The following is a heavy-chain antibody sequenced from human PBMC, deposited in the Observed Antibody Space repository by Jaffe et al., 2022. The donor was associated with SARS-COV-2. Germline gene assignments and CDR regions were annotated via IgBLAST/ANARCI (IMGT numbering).Heavy chain of an antibody. V-gene: IGHV4-34*01. Sequence: QVQLQQWGAGLLKPSETLSLTCAVYGGSFSGYYWSWIRQPPGKGLEWIGEINHSGSTNYNPSLKSRVTISVDTSKNQFSLKLSSVTAADTAVYYCARGDSSSWYRGYFQHWGQGTLVTVSS. J-gene: IGHJ1*01. CDR3: ARGDSSSWYRGYFQH. CDR2: INHSGST. CDR1: GGSFSGYY. D-gene: IGHD6-13*01.